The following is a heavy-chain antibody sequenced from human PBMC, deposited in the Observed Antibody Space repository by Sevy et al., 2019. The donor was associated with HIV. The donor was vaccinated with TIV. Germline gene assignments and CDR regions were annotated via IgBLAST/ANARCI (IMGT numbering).Heavy chain of an antibody. J-gene: IGHJ6*02. D-gene: IGHD1-1*01. CDR2: ISGFGDKT. Sequence: GGSRLSCAVSGVTFSDYAMSWVRQAPGKGLEWVSFISGFGDKTYYADSVRGRFTISRDNSKNTPHLQMNSLRAEDTAVYYCAKAGGINWFYYYYGMDVWGQGTTVTVSS. V-gene: IGHV3-23*01. CDR3: AKAGGINWFYYYYGMDV. CDR1: GVTFSDYA.